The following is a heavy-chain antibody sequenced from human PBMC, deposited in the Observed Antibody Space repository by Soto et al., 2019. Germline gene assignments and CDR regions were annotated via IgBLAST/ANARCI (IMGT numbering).Heavy chain of an antibody. CDR1: GGSISSDVHY. CDR2: IYSSGST. CDR3: ARGPTVTTDY. J-gene: IGHJ4*02. D-gene: IGHD4-17*01. Sequence: QVQLQESGPGLVKPSQTLSLTCTVSGGSISSDVHYWSWFRQPPGKGLEWIGYIYSSGSTYYNPSRKGQVSISVDTSKNQFSLKFSSVTAADTAVYYCARGPTVTTDYWGQGALVTVSS. V-gene: IGHV4-30-4*01.